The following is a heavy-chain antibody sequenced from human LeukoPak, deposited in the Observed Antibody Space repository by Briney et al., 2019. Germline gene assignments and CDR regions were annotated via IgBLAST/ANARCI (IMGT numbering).Heavy chain of an antibody. Sequence: GGSLRLSCAASGFTFSGYTMNWVRQAPGKGLECVSYISSSSTSIYYADSVKGRFTISRDNAKNSLWLQMNSLRAEDTAVYYCARDRWTAMKDWGPGTMVTVSS. CDR2: ISSSSTSI. CDR1: GFTFSGYT. D-gene: IGHD5-18*01. V-gene: IGHV3-48*01. CDR3: ARDRWTAMKD. J-gene: IGHJ4*02.